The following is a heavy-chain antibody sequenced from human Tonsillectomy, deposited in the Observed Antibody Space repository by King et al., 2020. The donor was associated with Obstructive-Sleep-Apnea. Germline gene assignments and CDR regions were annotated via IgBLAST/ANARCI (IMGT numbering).Heavy chain of an antibody. J-gene: IGHJ1*01. D-gene: IGHD2-21*02. CDR1: GYSFTSYW. Sequence: VQLVESGAEVKKPGESLKISCKGSGYSFTSYWIGWVRRMPGKGLEWMGIIYPGDSDTRYSPSFEGQVTISADKSISTAYLQWRSLKASDTAMYYCARLAYCGADCLGYFHQWGQGTLVTVSS. V-gene: IGHV5-51*01. CDR3: ARLAYCGADCLGYFHQ. CDR2: IYPGDSDT.